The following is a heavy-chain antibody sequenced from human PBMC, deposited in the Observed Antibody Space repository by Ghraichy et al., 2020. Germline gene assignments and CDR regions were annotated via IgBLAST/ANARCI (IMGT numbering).Heavy chain of an antibody. D-gene: IGHD3-22*01. CDR1: GGSINISSYY. CDR3: ARSPSFYSDSSGYYYGFDY. V-gene: IGHV4-39*01. CDR2: IYYTGRT. Sequence: SETLSLTCTVSGGSINISSYYWGWIRQPPGKGLEWIGNIYYTGRTYYNPSLKSRVTISVDTSKNQFSLKLSSVTTADTAVFYCARSPSFYSDSSGYYYGFDYWGQGALVTVSS. J-gene: IGHJ4*02.